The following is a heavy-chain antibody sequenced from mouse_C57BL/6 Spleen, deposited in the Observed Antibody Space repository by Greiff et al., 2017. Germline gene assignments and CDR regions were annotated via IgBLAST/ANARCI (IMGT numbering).Heavy chain of an antibody. Sequence: VHLVESGPGLVQPSQRLSITCTVSGFSLTSYGVHWVRQSPGKGLEWLGVIWSGGSTDYNAAFISRLSISKDNSKSQVFFKMNSLQADDTAIYYCATHYYGSSYDWYFDVWGTGTTVTVSS. D-gene: IGHD1-1*01. CDR2: IWSGGST. CDR3: ATHYYGSSYDWYFDV. CDR1: GFSLTSYG. J-gene: IGHJ1*03. V-gene: IGHV2-2*01.